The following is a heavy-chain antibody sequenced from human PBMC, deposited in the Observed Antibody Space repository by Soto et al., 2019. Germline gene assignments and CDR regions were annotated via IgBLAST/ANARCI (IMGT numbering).Heavy chain of an antibody. CDR1: GYTFTGYY. CDR3: ASPSGGYSSSWPNDAFDI. V-gene: IGHV1-2*02. D-gene: IGHD6-13*01. CDR2: INPNSGGT. Sequence: ASVKVSCKASGYTFTGYYMHWVRQAPGQGLEWMGWINPNSGGTNYAQKFQGRVTMTRDTSISTAYMELSRLRSDDTAVYYCASPSGGYSSSWPNDAFDIWGQGTMVTVSS. J-gene: IGHJ3*02.